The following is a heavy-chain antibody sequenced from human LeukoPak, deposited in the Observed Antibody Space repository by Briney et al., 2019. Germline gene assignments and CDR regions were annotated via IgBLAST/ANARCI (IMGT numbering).Heavy chain of an antibody. Sequence: EASVKVSCKTSGYSFTTYYIHLIRQAPGQGLDWMAVITPNNGRPIYAQKFQGRVTVTMDTSSSTVYMELSSLGSDYTAIYYCARDQIQVWYMGGRFDSWGQGTLVSVSS. J-gene: IGHJ4*02. CDR2: ITPNNGRP. CDR3: ARDQIQVWYMGGRFDS. V-gene: IGHV1-46*01. D-gene: IGHD2-8*02. CDR1: GYSFTTYY.